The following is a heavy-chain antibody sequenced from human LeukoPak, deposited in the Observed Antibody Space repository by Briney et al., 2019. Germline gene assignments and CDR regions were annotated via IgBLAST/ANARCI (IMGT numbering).Heavy chain of an antibody. Sequence: GGSLRLSCAASGFSFSSYSMNWVRQAPGKGLEWVSSISSSSSYIYYADSEKGRFTISRDNAKNSLYLQMNSLRAEDTAVYFCARDHAPAYSNGYKYYGMDVWGQGTTVTVS. CDR2: ISSSSSYI. CDR3: ARDHAPAYSNGYKYYGMDV. D-gene: IGHD3-22*01. CDR1: GFSFSSYS. V-gene: IGHV3-21*01. J-gene: IGHJ6*02.